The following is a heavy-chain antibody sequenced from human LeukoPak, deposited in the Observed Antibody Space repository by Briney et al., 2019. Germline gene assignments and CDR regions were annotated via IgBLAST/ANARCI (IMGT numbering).Heavy chain of an antibody. CDR1: GYTFTSYG. CDR2: MNPNSGNS. Sequence: ASVKVSCKASGYTFTSYGISWVRQAPGQGLEWMGYMNPNSGNSAYAQKFQGRVTITTDASISTAYMELSGLRSEDTALYYCAREGFDYWGQGTLVTVSS. V-gene: IGHV1-8*03. CDR3: AREGFDY. J-gene: IGHJ4*02.